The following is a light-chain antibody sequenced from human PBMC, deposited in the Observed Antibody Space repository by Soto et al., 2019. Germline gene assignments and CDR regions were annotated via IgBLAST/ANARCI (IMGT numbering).Light chain of an antibody. V-gene: IGKV3-15*01. CDR2: GAS. Sequence: EIVLTQSPATLSLSAGERATLSCRASQSVSSYLAWYQQKPGQAPRLLIYGASNRATGIPARFSGSGSGTEFTLTISSLQSEDFATYYCQQYSSSPVTFGQGTRLEIK. CDR1: QSVSSY. CDR3: QQYSSSPVT. J-gene: IGKJ5*01.